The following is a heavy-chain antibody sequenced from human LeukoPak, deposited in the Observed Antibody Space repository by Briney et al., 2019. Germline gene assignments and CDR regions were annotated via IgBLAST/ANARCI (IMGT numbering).Heavy chain of an antibody. Sequence: ASVKVSCKASGYTFTGYYMHWVRQALGQGLEWMGWINPNSGGTNYAQKFQGRVTMTRDTSISTAYMELSRLRSDDTAVYYCARARRVFLYWFDPWGQGTLVTVSS. V-gene: IGHV1-2*02. J-gene: IGHJ5*02. D-gene: IGHD2-21*01. CDR1: GYTFTGYY. CDR2: INPNSGGT. CDR3: ARARRVFLYWFDP.